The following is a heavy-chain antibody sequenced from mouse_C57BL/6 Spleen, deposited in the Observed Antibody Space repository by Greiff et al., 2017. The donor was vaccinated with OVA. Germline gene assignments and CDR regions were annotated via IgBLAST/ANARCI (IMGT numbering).Heavy chain of an antibody. CDR3: ARRGDYYGSSYRYWYFDV. J-gene: IGHJ1*03. CDR1: GYTFTSYW. Sequence: QVQLQQPGAELVMPGASVKLSCKASGYTFTSYWMHWVKQRPGQGLEWIGEIDPSDSYTNYNQKFKGKSTLTVDKSSSTAYMQLSSLTSEDSAVYYWARRGDYYGSSYRYWYFDVWGTGTTVTVSS. V-gene: IGHV1-69*01. CDR2: IDPSDSYT. D-gene: IGHD1-1*01.